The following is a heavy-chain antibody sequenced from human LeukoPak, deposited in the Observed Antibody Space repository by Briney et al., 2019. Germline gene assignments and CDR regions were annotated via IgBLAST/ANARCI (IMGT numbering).Heavy chain of an antibody. CDR1: GFSVSNNY. CDR2: IYSGGST. D-gene: IGHD3-9*01. Sequence: GGSLRLSCAASGFSVSNNYMSWVRQAPGKGLEWVSVIYSGGSTFYADSVKGRFTISRNNSKNTLYLQMNSLRVEDMAVYYCAKDLTELTLALNCWGQGTLVTVSS. CDR3: AKDLTELTLALNC. J-gene: IGHJ4*02. V-gene: IGHV3-66*01.